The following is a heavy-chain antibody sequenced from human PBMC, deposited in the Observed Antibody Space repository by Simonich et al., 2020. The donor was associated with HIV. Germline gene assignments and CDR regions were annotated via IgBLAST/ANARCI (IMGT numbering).Heavy chain of an antibody. CDR3: ARGRRWAYY. V-gene: IGHV4-34*01. Sequence: QVQLQQWGAGLLKPSETLSLTCAVYGGSFSGYYWGWIRPPPGKGLGWIGEINHSGSTNYNPSLKSRVTISVDTSKNQFSLKLSSVTAADTAVYYCARGRRWAYYWGQGTLVTVSS. CDR1: GGSFSGYY. CDR2: INHSGST. D-gene: IGHD6-13*01. J-gene: IGHJ4*02.